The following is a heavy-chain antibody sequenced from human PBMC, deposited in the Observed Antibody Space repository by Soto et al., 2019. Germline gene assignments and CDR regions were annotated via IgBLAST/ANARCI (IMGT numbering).Heavy chain of an antibody. CDR1: GFTFSTYA. Sequence: EVQLLESGGGLVQPGGSLRLSCAASGFTFSTYAMNWVRQAPGNGLEWVSAISGSGGSIHYADSVKGRFTISRDNSKDMLYLQMNSLRDEATAVYHCVKGYWKGDVWGQGTTVTVSS. CDR3: VKGYWKGDV. J-gene: IGHJ6*02. V-gene: IGHV3-23*01. D-gene: IGHD1-1*01. CDR2: ISGSGGSI.